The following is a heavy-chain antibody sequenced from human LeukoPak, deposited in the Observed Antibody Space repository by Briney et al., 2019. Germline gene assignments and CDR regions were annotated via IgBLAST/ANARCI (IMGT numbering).Heavy chain of an antibody. J-gene: IGHJ5*02. CDR2: ISASSSYM. Sequence: GGSLRLSCAASGFTFSSYAMHWVRQAPGKGLEWVSSISASSSYMYYADSVKGRFTISRDNAKNSLYLQMNSLRAEDTAVYYCAREGGEAAGTGEGNWFDPWGQGTLVIVSS. CDR3: AREGGEAAGTGEGNWFDP. CDR1: GFTFSSYA. D-gene: IGHD6-13*01. V-gene: IGHV3-21*01.